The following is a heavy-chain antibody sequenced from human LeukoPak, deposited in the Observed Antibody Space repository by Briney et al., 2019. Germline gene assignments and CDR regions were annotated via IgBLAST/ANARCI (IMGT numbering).Heavy chain of an antibody. CDR2: IYVSGST. D-gene: IGHD3-16*01. Sequence: PSETLSLTCTVSGDSIASYYWSWIRQPAGKGLEWIGRIYVSGSTNYNPSLKSRVTMSVDTSKNQISLKLSSVTAADTAVYYCARDMMAIISYYYLMDVWGQGTTVTVSS. V-gene: IGHV4-4*07. CDR1: GDSIASYY. J-gene: IGHJ6*02. CDR3: ARDMMAIISYYYLMDV.